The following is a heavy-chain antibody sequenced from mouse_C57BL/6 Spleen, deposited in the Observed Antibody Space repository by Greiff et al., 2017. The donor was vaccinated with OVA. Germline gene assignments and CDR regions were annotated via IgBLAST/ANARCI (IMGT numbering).Heavy chain of an antibody. CDR2: IDPENGDT. D-gene: IGHD1-1*01. J-gene: IGHJ3*01. V-gene: IGHV14-4*01. CDR1: GFNIKDDY. Sequence: VHLKQSGAELVRPGASVKLSCTASGFNIKDDYMHWVKQRPEQGLEWIGWIDPENGDTEYASKFQGKATITADTSSNTAYLQLSSLTSEDAAVYYCTPNYEAYWGQGTLVTVSA. CDR3: TPNYEAY.